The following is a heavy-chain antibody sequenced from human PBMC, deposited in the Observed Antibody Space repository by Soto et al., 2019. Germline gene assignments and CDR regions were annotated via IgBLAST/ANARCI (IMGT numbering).Heavy chain of an antibody. D-gene: IGHD3-16*01. Sequence: EVQLVESGGGLIQPGGSLRLSCAASGFTFSDHQMNWVRQAPGRGLEWVSVIYSSGTTYYGDSVKGRFTISRDNSKNTLYLQMNSLRTEDTALYYGARAGSLLHSDSTGFWGFDYWGQGTLVTVSS. CDR3: ARAGSLLHSDSTGFWGFDY. J-gene: IGHJ4*02. CDR2: IYSSGTT. V-gene: IGHV3-53*01. CDR1: GFTFSDHQ.